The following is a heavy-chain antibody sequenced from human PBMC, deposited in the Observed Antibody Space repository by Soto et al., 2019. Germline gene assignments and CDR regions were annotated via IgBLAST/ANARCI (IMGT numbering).Heavy chain of an antibody. CDR2: INHSGST. CDR1: DGSFSGYN. J-gene: IGHJ4*02. CDR3: ARTTGFWSGYSN. D-gene: IGHD3-3*01. Sequence: SETLSLTCAVYDGSFSGYNWSWIRQPPGKGLEWIGEINHSGSTNYNPSLKSRVTISVDTSKNQFSLKLSSVTAADTAVYYCARTTGFWSGYSNWGQGTLVTVSS. V-gene: IGHV4-34*01.